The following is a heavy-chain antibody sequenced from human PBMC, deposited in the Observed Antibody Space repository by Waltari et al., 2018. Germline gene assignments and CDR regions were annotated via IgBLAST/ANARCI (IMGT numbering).Heavy chain of an antibody. CDR1: GGSISSYY. CDR2: IYYSGST. V-gene: IGHV4-59*01. Sequence: QVQLQESGPGLVKPSETLSLTCTVSGGSISSYYWSWIRQPPGKGLEWIGYIYYSGSTNDNPSLKSRVTISVDTSKNQFSLKLSSVTAADTAVYYCARDGRWGIDYWGQGTLVTVSS. CDR3: ARDGRWGIDY. J-gene: IGHJ4*02. D-gene: IGHD3-16*01.